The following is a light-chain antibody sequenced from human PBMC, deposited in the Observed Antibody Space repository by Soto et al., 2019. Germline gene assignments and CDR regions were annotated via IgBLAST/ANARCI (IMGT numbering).Light chain of an antibody. CDR1: QSVGSSY. CDR3: QQYGSSPWT. CDR2: GAS. V-gene: IGKV3-20*01. J-gene: IGKJ1*01. Sequence: VLAQSPGTMSLSAGERATLSCSSSQSVGSSYLAWYQQKPGQAPRLLIYGASSRATGIPDRFSGSGSGTDFTLTISRLEPEDFAVYYCQQYGSSPWTFGQGTKVDIK.